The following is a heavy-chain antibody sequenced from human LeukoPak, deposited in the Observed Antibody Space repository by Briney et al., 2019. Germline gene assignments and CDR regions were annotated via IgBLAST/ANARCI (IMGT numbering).Heavy chain of an antibody. Sequence: ASVKVSCKASGGTFSSYAINWVRQATGQGLEWMGWMNPNSGNTGYAQKFQGRVTMTEDTSTDTAYMELSSLRSEDTAVYYCARDGGARDLDPNVGELASNSRMGINFQHWGQGTLVTVSS. CDR1: GGTFSSYA. CDR3: ARDGGARDLDPNVGELASNSRMGINFQH. J-gene: IGHJ1*01. V-gene: IGHV1-8*02. CDR2: MNPNSGNT. D-gene: IGHD1-26*01.